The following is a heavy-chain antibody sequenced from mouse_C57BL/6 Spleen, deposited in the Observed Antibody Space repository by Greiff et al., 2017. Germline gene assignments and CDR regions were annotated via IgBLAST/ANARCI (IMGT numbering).Heavy chain of an antibody. D-gene: IGHD1-1*01. CDR2: IYPGDGDT. CDR3: ARPFTTVVATPFAY. J-gene: IGHJ3*01. CDR1: GYAFSSYW. Sequence: QVQLQQSGAELVKPGASVKISCKASGYAFSSYWMNWVKQRPGKGLEWIGQIYPGDGDTNYNGKFKGKATLTADKSSSTAYMQLSSLTSEDSAVYFCARPFTTVVATPFAYWGQGTLVTVSA. V-gene: IGHV1-80*01.